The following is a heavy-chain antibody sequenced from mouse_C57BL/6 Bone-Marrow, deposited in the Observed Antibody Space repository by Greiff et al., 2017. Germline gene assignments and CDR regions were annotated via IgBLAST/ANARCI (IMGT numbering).Heavy chain of an antibody. J-gene: IGHJ1*03. D-gene: IGHD2-5*01. V-gene: IGHV1-81*01. CDR2: SYPRCGNT. Sequence: VQLQESGAELARPGASVKLSCKASGYTFTSYGISWVKQRTGQGLEWIGESYPRCGNTYYNEKFKGKATLTADKSTSTAYMEHRSLTSEDSAVYFCDYSNYDWYFAVWGTGATVTVSS. CDR1: GYTFTSYG. CDR3: DYSNYDWYFAV.